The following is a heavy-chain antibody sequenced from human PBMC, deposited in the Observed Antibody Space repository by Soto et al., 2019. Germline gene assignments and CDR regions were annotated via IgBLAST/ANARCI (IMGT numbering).Heavy chain of an antibody. CDR1: GFTFRTYA. CDR3: AKDAGSTEYFFAS. J-gene: IGHJ4*02. CDR2: ISHDGSKT. Sequence: ESGGGVVQPGRSLRLSCAASGFTFRTYAMHWVRQAPGKGLEWVAVISHDGSKTDYGDSVKGRFTISRDNSKSTLSLQMNSLRPEDTGVYYCAKDAGSTEYFFASWGQGTLVSVSS. V-gene: IGHV3-30*18.